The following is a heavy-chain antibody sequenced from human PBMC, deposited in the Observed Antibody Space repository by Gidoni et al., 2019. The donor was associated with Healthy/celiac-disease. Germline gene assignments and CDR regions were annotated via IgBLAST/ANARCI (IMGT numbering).Heavy chain of an antibody. V-gene: IGHV4-39*01. CDR2: IYYSGST. J-gene: IGHJ1*01. D-gene: IGHD4-4*01. Sequence: GGSISSSSYYWGWIRQPPGKGLEWIGSIYYSGSTYYNPSLKSRVTISVDTSKNQFSLKLSSVTAADTAVYYCARQDDYSKHWGQGTLVTVSS. CDR1: GGSISSSSYY. CDR3: ARQDDYSKH.